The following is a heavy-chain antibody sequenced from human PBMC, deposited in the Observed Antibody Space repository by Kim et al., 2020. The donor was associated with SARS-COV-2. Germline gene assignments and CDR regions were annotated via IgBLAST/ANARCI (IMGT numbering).Heavy chain of an antibody. V-gene: IGHV3-48*03. D-gene: IGHD4-4*01. J-gene: IGHJ4*02. CDR3: ARGPNYSPFDY. Sequence: YYAASVRGRFTITRDNDKNSLYLQMNSLRAEDTAVYYCARGPNYSPFDYWGQGTLVTVSS.